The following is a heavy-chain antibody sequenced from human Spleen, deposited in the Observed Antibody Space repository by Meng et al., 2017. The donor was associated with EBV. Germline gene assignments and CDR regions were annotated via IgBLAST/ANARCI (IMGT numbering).Heavy chain of an antibody. CDR3: ARGDDYRYAY. Sequence: QVHLTHGASGLLKPSETLSLTCAVYGGSFSDYYWSWIRQPPGKGLEWIGEIDHRGSPNYNPSLMSRVTISLDTSRNHFSLELTSVTDADTAVYYCARGDDYRYAYWGQGTLVTVSS. CDR2: IDHRGSP. D-gene: IGHD3-16*01. J-gene: IGHJ4*02. CDR1: GGSFSDYY. V-gene: IGHV4-34*01.